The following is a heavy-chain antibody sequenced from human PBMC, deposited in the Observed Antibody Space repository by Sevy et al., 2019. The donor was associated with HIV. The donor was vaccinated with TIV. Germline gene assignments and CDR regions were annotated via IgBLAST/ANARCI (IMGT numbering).Heavy chain of an antibody. D-gene: IGHD6-19*01. CDR2: IYSGGST. J-gene: IGHJ3*02. CDR3: ARDWAEAGTGAFDI. Sequence: GGSLRLSCAASGFTVSSNYMSWVRQAPGKGLEWVSVIYSGGSTYYADSVKGRFTISRDNSKNTLYLQMNSLRAEDTAVYYCARDWAEAGTGAFDIWGQGTMVTVSS. V-gene: IGHV3-53*01. CDR1: GFTVSSNY.